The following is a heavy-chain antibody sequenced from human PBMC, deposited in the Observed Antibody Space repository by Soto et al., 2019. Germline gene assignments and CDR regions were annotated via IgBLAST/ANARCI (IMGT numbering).Heavy chain of an antibody. D-gene: IGHD2-2*01. V-gene: IGHV3-20*01. CDR3: ARDLVVVVPAAMENSEWYQKNRGYYMDV. Sequence: GGSLRLSCAASGFTFDDYGMSWVRQAPGKGLEWVSGINWNGGSTGYADSVKGRFTITRDNAKNSLYLQMNSLRAEDTALYQCARDLVVVVPAAMENSEWYQKNRGYYMDVWGKGTTVTVSS. CDR2: INWNGGST. CDR1: GFTFDDYG. J-gene: IGHJ6*03.